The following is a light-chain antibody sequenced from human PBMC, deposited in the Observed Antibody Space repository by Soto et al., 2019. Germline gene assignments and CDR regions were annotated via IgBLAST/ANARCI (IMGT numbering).Light chain of an antibody. CDR1: SGDVGSYNY. Sequence: QSALAQPASVSGSPGQSITISCTGTSGDVGSYNYVSWYQQGPGKAPKLMIYEVTNRPSGVSDRFSGSKSGNTASLTISGLRYEDEAEYYCGSYRTGVYVFGTETKVTVL. V-gene: IGLV2-14*01. J-gene: IGLJ1*01. CDR3: GSYRTGVYV. CDR2: EVT.